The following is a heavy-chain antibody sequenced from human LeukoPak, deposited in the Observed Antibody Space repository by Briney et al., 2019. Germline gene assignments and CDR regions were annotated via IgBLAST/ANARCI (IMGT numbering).Heavy chain of an antibody. CDR2: VIPSGAST. J-gene: IGHJ3*02. V-gene: IGHV3-23*01. CDR1: GFTFSSYA. CDR3: ANDLRWGSFDI. Sequence: PGGSLRLSCAASGFTFSSYAMSWVRQAPGKGLEWVSGVIPSGASTYYADSVKGRFTISRDNSKNTLYLLMNSLRAEDTAVYYCANDLRWGSFDIRGQGTLVTVSS. D-gene: IGHD1-26*01.